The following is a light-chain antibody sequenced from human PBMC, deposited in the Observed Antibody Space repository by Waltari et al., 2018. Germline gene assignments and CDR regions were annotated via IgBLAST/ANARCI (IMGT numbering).Light chain of an antibody. CDR2: KAS. J-gene: IGKJ2*02. V-gene: IGKV1-5*03. CDR1: SVLGSW. Sequence: DIQMTQSPSTLSASVGDRVNITCRAISVLGSWLAWFQQKPGKAPDLLIYKASNLESGVPSRFSGSGYGREFTLTITSLQAENSATYYCQQYNSYPWTFGQGTKLEIK. CDR3: QQYNSYPWT.